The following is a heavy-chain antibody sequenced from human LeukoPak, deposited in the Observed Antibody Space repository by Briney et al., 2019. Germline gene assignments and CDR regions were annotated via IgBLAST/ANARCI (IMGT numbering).Heavy chain of an antibody. Sequence: PSETLSLTCTVSGGSISSGSYYWSWIRQPAGKGLEWIGRIYTSGSTNYNPSLKSRVTMSVDTSKNQFTLNLKSVTPEDTAVYYCARNLIPEQLVLNFWGQGTLVTVSS. D-gene: IGHD6-13*01. V-gene: IGHV4-61*02. CDR3: ARNLIPEQLVLNF. CDR2: IYTSGST. CDR1: GGSISSGSYY. J-gene: IGHJ4*02.